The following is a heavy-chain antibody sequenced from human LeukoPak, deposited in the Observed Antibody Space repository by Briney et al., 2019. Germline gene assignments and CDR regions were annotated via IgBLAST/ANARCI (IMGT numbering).Heavy chain of an antibody. Sequence: GGSLRLSCAASGFTFSSYSMNWVRQAPGKGLEWVSSISSSSYIYYADSVKGRFTISRDNAKNSLYLQMNSLRAEDTAVYYCAGEVQWLGNYFDYWGQGTLVTVSS. CDR3: AGEVQWLGNYFDY. CDR2: ISSSSYI. D-gene: IGHD6-19*01. CDR1: GFTFSSYS. V-gene: IGHV3-21*01. J-gene: IGHJ4*02.